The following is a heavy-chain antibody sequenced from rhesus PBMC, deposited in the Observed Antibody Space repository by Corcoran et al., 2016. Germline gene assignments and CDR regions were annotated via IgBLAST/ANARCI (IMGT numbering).Heavy chain of an antibody. CDR1: GGSISSNY. Sequence: QVQLQESGPGVVKPSETLSLTCAVSGGSISSNYWSWIRQPPGKGLEWIGRISGSGRSTDYTPSLKRRVTSSTDTSKNQFSLKLSSVTAADTAVYYCAREHPYSNYLDYWGQGVLVTVSS. D-gene: IGHD4-23*01. J-gene: IGHJ4*01. V-gene: IGHV4-173*01. CDR2: ISGSGRST. CDR3: AREHPYSNYLDY.